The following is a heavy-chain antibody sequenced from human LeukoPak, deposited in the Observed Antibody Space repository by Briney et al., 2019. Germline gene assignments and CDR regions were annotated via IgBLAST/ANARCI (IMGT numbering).Heavy chain of an antibody. CDR3: ARGPSSSWYGDY. Sequence: SETLSLTCTVSGDSISSSRYYWGWIRQPPGKGLEWIGYIYYSGSTNYNPSLKNRVTISVDTSKNQFSLKLSSVTAADTAVYYCARGPSSSWYGDYWGQGTLVTVSS. D-gene: IGHD6-13*01. V-gene: IGHV4-61*05. J-gene: IGHJ4*02. CDR1: GDSISSSRYY. CDR2: IYYSGST.